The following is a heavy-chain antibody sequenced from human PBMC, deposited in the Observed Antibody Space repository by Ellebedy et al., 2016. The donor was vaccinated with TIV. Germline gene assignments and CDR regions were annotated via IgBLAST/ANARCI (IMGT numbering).Heavy chain of an antibody. D-gene: IGHD2-2*03. CDR1: GFTFSSYW. CDR2: INTDGSST. J-gene: IGHJ4*02. CDR3: VRDDDRLDNFLDY. Sequence: GGSLRLXXAASGFTFSSYWMHWVRQAPGKGLVWVSRINTDGSSTSYADSVKGRFTISRDNAKNTLYLQMNSLRAEDTAVYYCVRDDDRLDNFLDYWGQGTLVTVSS. V-gene: IGHV3-74*01.